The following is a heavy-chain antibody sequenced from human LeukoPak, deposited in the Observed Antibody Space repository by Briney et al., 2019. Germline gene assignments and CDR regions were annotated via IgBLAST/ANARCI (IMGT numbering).Heavy chain of an antibody. D-gene: IGHD2-2*01. CDR3: AKALRGSTSCFFDY. V-gene: IGHV3-23*01. CDR1: GFTFSSYA. CDR2: ISGSGGST. Sequence: GSLRLSCAASGFTFSSYAMSWVRQAPGKGLEWVSAISGSGGSTYYADSVKGRFTISRDNSENTLYLQMNSLRAEDTAVYYCAKALRGSTSCFFDYWGQGTLVTVSS. J-gene: IGHJ4*02.